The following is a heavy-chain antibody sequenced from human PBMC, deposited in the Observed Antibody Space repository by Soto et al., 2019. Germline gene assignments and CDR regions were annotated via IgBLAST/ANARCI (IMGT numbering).Heavy chain of an antibody. CDR1: GFTFSSHA. D-gene: IGHD3-3*01. CDR2: ISYSGTTT. CDR3: AKRFTLFGEVKLSPDFDY. Sequence: EVQLLESGGGLVQPEGSLRLSCAASGFTFSSHAMSWVRQAPGKGLEWVSAISYSGTTTYYAESVKGRFTISRDNSKNTLYLQMNSLRVEDTAIYYCAKRFTLFGEVKLSPDFDYWGQGTLVIVSS. J-gene: IGHJ4*02. V-gene: IGHV3-23*01.